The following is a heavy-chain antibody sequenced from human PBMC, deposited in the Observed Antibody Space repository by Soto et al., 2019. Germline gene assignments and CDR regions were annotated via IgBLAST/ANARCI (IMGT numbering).Heavy chain of an antibody. Sequence: PSETLSLTCAVSGGSISSDAYSWSWIRQPPGKGLEWIGYTYHSGSPYYNPSLKSRVTISVDRSKNQFSLKLSSVTAADTAIFFFARGGLGNYDSSGLFAFWGQETLVTVSS. CDR3: ARGGLGNYDSSGLFAF. V-gene: IGHV4-30-2*01. J-gene: IGHJ4*02. CDR1: GGSISSDAYS. CDR2: TYHSGSP. D-gene: IGHD3-22*01.